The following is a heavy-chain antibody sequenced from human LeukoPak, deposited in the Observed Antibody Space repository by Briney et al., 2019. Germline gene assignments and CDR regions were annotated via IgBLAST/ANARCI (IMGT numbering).Heavy chain of an antibody. CDR2: IYHSGST. Sequence: PSGTLSLTCAVSGGSISSSNWWSWVRQPPGKGLEWIGEIYHSGSTNYNPSLKSRVTISVDKSKNQFSLKLSSVTAADTAVYYCASWGSYYDSSGQHLFGWYFDLWGRGTLVTVSS. D-gene: IGHD3-22*01. J-gene: IGHJ2*01. CDR3: ASWGSYYDSSGQHLFGWYFDL. CDR1: GGSISSSNW. V-gene: IGHV4-4*02.